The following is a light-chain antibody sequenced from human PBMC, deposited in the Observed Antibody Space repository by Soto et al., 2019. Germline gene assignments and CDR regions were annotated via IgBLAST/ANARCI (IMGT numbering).Light chain of an antibody. CDR3: QTWGTGIQV. CDR2: LVSDGSH. V-gene: IGLV4-69*01. J-gene: IGLJ2*01. Sequence: QAVVTQSPSASASLGASVKPTCTLSSGHSSYAIAWHQQQPEKGPRYLMKLVSDGSHTKGDGIPDRFSGSSSGAERYLTISSLKSEDEADYYCQTWGTGIQVFGGGTKLTVL. CDR1: SGHSSYA.